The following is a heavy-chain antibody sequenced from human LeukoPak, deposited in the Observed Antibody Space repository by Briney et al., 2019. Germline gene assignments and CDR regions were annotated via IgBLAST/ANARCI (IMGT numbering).Heavy chain of an antibody. D-gene: IGHD2/OR15-2a*01. CDR1: EFSVSSNH. V-gene: IGHV3-66*01. Sequence: PGGSLRLSCAASEFSVSSNHMSWVRQAPGKGLEWVSIIYSGGSIYYADSVKGRFTISRDNSKSTLYLQMNSLRAEDTAVYYCVRDYSNSWAYRNWGQGTLVTVSS. CDR2: IYSGGSI. CDR3: VRDYSNSWAYRN. J-gene: IGHJ4*02.